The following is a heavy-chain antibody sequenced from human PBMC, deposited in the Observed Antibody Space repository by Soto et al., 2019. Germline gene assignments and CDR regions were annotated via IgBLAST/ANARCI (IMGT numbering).Heavy chain of an antibody. D-gene: IGHD3-3*01. V-gene: IGHV1-69*06. CDR3: ARGGTIFGVVDNYGMDV. Sequence: AVKVSCKASGGTFSSYAISWVRQAPGQGLEWMGGIIPIFGTANYAQKFQGRVTITADKSTSTAYMELSSLRSEDTAVYYCARGGTIFGVVDNYGMDVWGQGTTVTVSS. J-gene: IGHJ6*02. CDR2: IIPIFGTA. CDR1: GGTFSSYA.